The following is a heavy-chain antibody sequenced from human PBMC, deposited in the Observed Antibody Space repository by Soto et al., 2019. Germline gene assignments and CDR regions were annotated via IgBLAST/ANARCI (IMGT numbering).Heavy chain of an antibody. Sequence: QLVQSGAEVKKPGASVRVSCKTSGPTFIAYYIHWVRQAPGQGLEWMGWIDAKSGGTTYEQKFLGRVTMPRDTSINTAYMDLNRLTSDDTAVYYCARVSVDVPEWGQGTLITVSS. J-gene: IGHJ4*02. CDR3: ARVSVDVPE. CDR2: IDAKSGGT. CDR1: GPTFIAYY. D-gene: IGHD5-12*01. V-gene: IGHV1-2*02.